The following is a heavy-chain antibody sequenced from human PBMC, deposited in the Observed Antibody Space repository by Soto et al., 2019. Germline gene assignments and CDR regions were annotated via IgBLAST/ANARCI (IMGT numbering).Heavy chain of an antibody. V-gene: IGHV4-38-2*01. J-gene: IGHJ6*01. CDR1: GYSIAGGYY. CDR3: ARTFDYYGMEV. CDR2: IYHAGSV. Sequence: SETLSLTCAVSGYSIAGGYYWAWIRQSPGKGLEWIGSIYHAGSVYYNPSLNSRVAVSLDTSKHHFSLKLTSVTAADTAVYYCARTFDYYGMEVWRPGTTVTLSS.